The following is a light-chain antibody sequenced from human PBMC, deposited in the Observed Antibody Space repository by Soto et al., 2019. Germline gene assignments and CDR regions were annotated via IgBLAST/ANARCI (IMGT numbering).Light chain of an antibody. J-gene: IGLJ2*01. Sequence: NFMLTQPHSVSESPGKTVTITCTRSSGPIASDYVQWYQQRPDSAPTTVIYANDRRPSGVPDRFSGSIDSSSNSASPTISGLKTEDEADFYCQTYDSSGVIFGGGTKLTVL. CDR2: AND. V-gene: IGLV6-57*04. CDR3: QTYDSSGVI. CDR1: SGPIASDY.